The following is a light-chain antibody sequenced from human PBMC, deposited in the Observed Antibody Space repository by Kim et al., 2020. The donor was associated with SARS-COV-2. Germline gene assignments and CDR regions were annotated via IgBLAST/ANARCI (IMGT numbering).Light chain of an antibody. CDR3: SSYAGSNTLV. J-gene: IGLJ3*02. CDR1: RSDVGGYNY. Sequence: QSVLTQPPAASGSPGQSVTISCSGSRSDVGGYNYVAWYQHKPGTAPKVLIYDVTKRPSGVPDRFSGSKSGNTASLTVSGLQAEDEADYYCSSYAGSNTLVFGGGTQLTVL. CDR2: DVT. V-gene: IGLV2-8*01.